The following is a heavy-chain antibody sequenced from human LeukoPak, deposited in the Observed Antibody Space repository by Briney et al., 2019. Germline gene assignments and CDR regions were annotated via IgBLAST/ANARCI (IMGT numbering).Heavy chain of an antibody. Sequence: SETLSLTCTVSGGSVSSGSYYWSWIRQPPGKGLEWIGYIYYSGSTNYNPSVKSRVTISVDTSKNQFSLKLSSVTAADTAVYYCARDLGGYYDSSGYLGSDYWGQGTLVTVSS. CDR2: IYYSGST. CDR1: GGSVSSGSYY. J-gene: IGHJ4*02. V-gene: IGHV4-61*01. CDR3: ARDLGGYYDSSGYLGSDY. D-gene: IGHD3-22*01.